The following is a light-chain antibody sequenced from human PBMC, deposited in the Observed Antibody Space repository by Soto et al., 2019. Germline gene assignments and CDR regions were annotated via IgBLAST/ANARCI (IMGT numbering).Light chain of an antibody. CDR1: QSISSW. V-gene: IGKV1-5*03. J-gene: IGKJ1*01. CDR3: QQDNSYPT. Sequence: DIQMTQSPSTLSASVGDRVTITCRASQSISSWLAWYQQKPGKAPKLLIYKASSLESGVPSRFSGSGSGTEFTLTISSLQPDDFATYYCQQDNSYPTFGQVTKVEIK. CDR2: KAS.